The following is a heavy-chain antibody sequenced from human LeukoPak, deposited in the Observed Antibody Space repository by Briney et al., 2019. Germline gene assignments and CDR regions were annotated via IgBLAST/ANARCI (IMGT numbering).Heavy chain of an antibody. CDR3: ARVISGSLDY. CDR2: ISSTSTYI. CDR1: GFTFNTFS. V-gene: IGHV3-21*01. J-gene: IGHJ4*02. D-gene: IGHD1-26*01. Sequence: PGGSLRLSCAASGFTFNTFSMNWVRQAPGKGLEWVSSISSTSTYIYYADSVKGRFTISRDNAKNSLYLQMNSLRAEDTAVYYCARVISGSLDYWGQGTLVTVSS.